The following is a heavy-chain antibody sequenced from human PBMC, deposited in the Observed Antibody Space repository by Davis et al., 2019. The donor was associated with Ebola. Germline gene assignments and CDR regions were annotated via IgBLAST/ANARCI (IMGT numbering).Heavy chain of an antibody. D-gene: IGHD1-1*01. CDR3: ARGLSPGTGNYYYYYGMDV. J-gene: IGHJ6*02. CDR2: INPSGGST. V-gene: IGHV1-46*01. Sequence: ASVKVSCKASGYTFTSYYMHWVRQAPGQGLEWMGIINPSGGSTSYAQKFQGRVTMTRDTSTSTVYMELSSLRSEDTAVYYCARGLSPGTGNYYYYYGMDVWGQGTTVTVSS. CDR1: GYTFTSYY.